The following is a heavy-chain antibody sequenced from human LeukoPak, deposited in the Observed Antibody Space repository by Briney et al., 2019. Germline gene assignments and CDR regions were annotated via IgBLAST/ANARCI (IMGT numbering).Heavy chain of an antibody. V-gene: IGHV1-24*01. CDR3: AMSSGSYRDAFDI. D-gene: IGHD3-10*01. CDR2: FDTEDGET. J-gene: IGHJ3*02. Sequence: ASVKVSCKVSGYTLTELSMHWVRQAPGKGLEWMGGFDTEDGETIYAQKFQGRVTMTEDTSTDTAYMELSSLRSEDTAVYYCAMSSGSYRDAFDIWGQGTMVTVSS. CDR1: GYTLTELS.